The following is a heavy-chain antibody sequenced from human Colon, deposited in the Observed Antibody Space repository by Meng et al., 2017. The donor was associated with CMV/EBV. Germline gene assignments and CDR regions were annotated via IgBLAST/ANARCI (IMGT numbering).Heavy chain of an antibody. CDR1: GNPFTTTF. J-gene: IGHJ4*02. Sequence: VQLWAWVKKPCAAVKLSCKACGNPFTTTFMHWVRHAPGQGLEWMGWINPPNGDTKYAQKFEGRVTITSDTSISTVYMELNSLTSDDTAVYYCAKRVQPDSGYSNWGQGTLVTVSS. CDR3: AKRVQPDSGYSN. CDR2: INPPNGDT. D-gene: IGHD3-22*01. V-gene: IGHV1-2*02.